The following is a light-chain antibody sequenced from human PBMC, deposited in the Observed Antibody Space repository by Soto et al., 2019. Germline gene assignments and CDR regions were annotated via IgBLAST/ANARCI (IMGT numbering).Light chain of an antibody. J-gene: IGKJ2*01. CDR1: QRVSSSY. CDR2: GAS. Sequence: EIVLTQSPGTLSLSPGERATLSCRASQRVSSSYLAWYQQKPGQAPRLLIYGASSRATGIPDRFSGSGSGTDFTLTINRLEPEDFAVYYCQQYGSSPPVYTFGQGTKLEIK. CDR3: QQYGSSPPVYT. V-gene: IGKV3-20*01.